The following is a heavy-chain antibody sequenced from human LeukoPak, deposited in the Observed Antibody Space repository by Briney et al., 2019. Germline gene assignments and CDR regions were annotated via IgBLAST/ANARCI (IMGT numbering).Heavy chain of an antibody. Sequence: GGALRLSCAASGFTSNTYAMSWVRQAPGKGLECVSAISGSAANTYYADSVKGRFTISRDNSKSTLYLQMNSLRAEDTAVYYCAKDCSSGWYFFSDFDYWGQGTLVTVSS. CDR2: ISGSAANT. CDR1: GFTSNTYA. D-gene: IGHD6-19*01. J-gene: IGHJ4*02. CDR3: AKDCSSGWYFFSDFDY. V-gene: IGHV3-23*01.